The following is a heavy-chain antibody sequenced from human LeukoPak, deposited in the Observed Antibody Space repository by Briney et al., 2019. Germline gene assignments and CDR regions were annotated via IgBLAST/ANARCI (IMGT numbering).Heavy chain of an antibody. V-gene: IGHV3-48*02. CDR3: AIGPYCSSSSCLPFGY. CDR2: ISSSSTTK. J-gene: IGHJ4*02. Sequence: PGGSLRLSCAASGFTFNTYSMNWVRQAPGKGPEWVSYISSSSTTKKYADSVKGRFTISRDNAKNSLYLQMNSLRDEDTAVYYCAIGPYCSSSSCLPFGYWGQGTLVTVSS. D-gene: IGHD2-2*01. CDR1: GFTFNTYS.